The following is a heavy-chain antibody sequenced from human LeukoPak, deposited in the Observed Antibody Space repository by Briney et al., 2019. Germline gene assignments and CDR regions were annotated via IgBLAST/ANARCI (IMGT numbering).Heavy chain of an antibody. J-gene: IGHJ5*02. Sequence: SETLSLTCTVSGGSISSYYWSWIRQPPGKGLEWIGYIYTSGSTNYNPSLKSRVTISVDTSKNQFSLKLSSVTAADTAVYYCARGIFYGGRNQYIWFDLWGQGTLVTVSS. V-gene: IGHV4-4*09. CDR3: ARGIFYGGRNQYIWFDL. D-gene: IGHD4-23*01. CDR1: GGSISSYY. CDR2: IYTSGST.